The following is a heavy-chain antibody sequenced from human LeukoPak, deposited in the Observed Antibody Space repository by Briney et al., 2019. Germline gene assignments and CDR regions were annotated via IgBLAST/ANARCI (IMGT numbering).Heavy chain of an antibody. CDR3: ARDRGDGYKWVDY. J-gene: IGHJ4*02. CDR2: ISSSGSTI. CDR1: GFTFSSYE. V-gene: IGHV3-48*03. Sequence: PGGSLRLSCAASGFTFSSYEMNWVRQAPGKGLEWVSYISSSGSTIYYADSVKGRFTISRDNAKNSLYLQMNSLRAEDTAVYYCARDRGDGYKWVDYWGQGTLVTVSS. D-gene: IGHD5-24*01.